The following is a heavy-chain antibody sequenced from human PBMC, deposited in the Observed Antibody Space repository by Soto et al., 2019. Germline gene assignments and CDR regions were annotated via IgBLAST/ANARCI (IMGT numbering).Heavy chain of an antibody. CDR3: VRGQGVGAHFFDS. Sequence: GGSLRLSCEASGCTFSGFDMHWVRQPPGKGLEWVSTIGTAGDTYYAVSVKGRFPISRYNTKNSLSLQMNSLRAGDTAVYFYVRGQGVGAHFFDSWGQGTQVTVSS. D-gene: IGHD3-10*01. V-gene: IGHV3-13*01. J-gene: IGHJ4*02. CDR2: IGTAGDT. CDR1: GCTFSGFD.